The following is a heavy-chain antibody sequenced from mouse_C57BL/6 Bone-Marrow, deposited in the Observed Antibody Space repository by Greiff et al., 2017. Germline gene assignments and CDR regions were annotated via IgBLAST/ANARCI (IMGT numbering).Heavy chain of an antibody. CDR2: INPNNGGT. J-gene: IGHJ1*03. D-gene: IGHD1-1*01. V-gene: IGHV1-26*01. CDR3: ARRLLLRLDCDV. CDR1: GYTFTDYY. Sequence: VQLKHSGPELVKPGASVKISCKASGYTFTDYYMNWVKQSHGKSLEWIGDINPNNGGTSYNQKFKGKATLTVDKSSSTAYMELRSLTSEDSAVYYCARRLLLRLDCDVWGTGTTVTVSS.